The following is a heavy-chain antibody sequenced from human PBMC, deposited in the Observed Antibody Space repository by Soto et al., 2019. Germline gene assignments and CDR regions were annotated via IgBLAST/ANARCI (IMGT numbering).Heavy chain of an antibody. CDR2: ISGSGGST. J-gene: IGHJ4*02. D-gene: IGHD3-9*01. CDR3: AKDNLGSGVLRYFDWYY. Sequence: GGSLRLSCAASGFTFSSYAMSWVRQAPGKGLEWVSAISGSGGSTYYADSVKGRFTISRDNSKNTLYLQMNSLRAEDTAVYYCAKDNLGSGVLRYFDWYYWGQGTLVTVSS. CDR1: GFTFSSYA. V-gene: IGHV3-23*01.